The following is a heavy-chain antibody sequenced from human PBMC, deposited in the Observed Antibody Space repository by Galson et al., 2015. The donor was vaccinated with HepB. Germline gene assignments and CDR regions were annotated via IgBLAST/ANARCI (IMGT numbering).Heavy chain of an antibody. CDR2: ISYDGSNK. CDR3: AKEAPSAYDFWSGYPYYFDY. CDR1: GFTFSSYA. Sequence: SLRLSCAASGFTFSSYAMHWVRQAPGKGLEWVAVISYDGSNKYYADSVKGRFTISRDNSKNTLYLQMNSLRAEDTAVYYCAKEAPSAYDFWSGYPYYFDYWGQGTLVTVSS. V-gene: IGHV3-30*18. D-gene: IGHD3-3*01. J-gene: IGHJ4*02.